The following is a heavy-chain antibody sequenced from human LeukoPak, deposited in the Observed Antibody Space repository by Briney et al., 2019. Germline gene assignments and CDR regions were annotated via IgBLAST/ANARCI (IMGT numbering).Heavy chain of an antibody. J-gene: IGHJ4*02. V-gene: IGHV3-66*01. CDR3: VRSFYDILIGYYQYFDY. Sequence: GGSLRLSCVASGLSVSSNYMSWVRQAPGKGLEWVSVISKDGSSYYAESVKDRFTISRDNSKNTLYIQMYSLRTEDTAVYYCVRSFYDILIGYYQYFDYWGQGTLVTVSS. CDR2: ISKDGSS. D-gene: IGHD3-9*01. CDR1: GLSVSSNY.